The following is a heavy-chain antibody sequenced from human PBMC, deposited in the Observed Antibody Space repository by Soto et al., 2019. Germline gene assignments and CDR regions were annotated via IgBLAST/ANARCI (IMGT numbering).Heavy chain of an antibody. CDR2: IYYSGST. CDR3: ARVTSQLYYFDY. D-gene: IGHD3-10*01. J-gene: IGHJ4*02. CDR1: GGSISSGGYY. Sequence: PSETLCLTCSVSGGSISSGGYYWSRIRQHPGKRLERIGYIYYSGSTYYNPSLKSRVTRSVDTSKIRFSLKLTSVSAASTSVYYCARVTSQLYYFDYWCQATPVTVPS. V-gene: IGHV4-31*03.